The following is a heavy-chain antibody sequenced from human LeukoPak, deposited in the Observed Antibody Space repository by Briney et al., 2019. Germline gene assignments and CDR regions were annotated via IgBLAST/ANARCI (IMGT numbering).Heavy chain of an antibody. D-gene: IGHD3-3*01. CDR1: GYTFTSYG. V-gene: IGHV1-18*01. CDR2: ISAYNGNT. J-gene: IGHJ4*02. Sequence: ASVKVSCKASGYTFTSYGISWVRQAPGQGLEWMGWISAYNGNTNYAQKLQGRVTMTTDTSTSTAYMELRSLRSDDTAVYYCARDPPYYDFWSGYSSADRRRYFDYWGQGTLVTVSS. CDR3: ARDPPYYDFWSGYSSADRRRYFDY.